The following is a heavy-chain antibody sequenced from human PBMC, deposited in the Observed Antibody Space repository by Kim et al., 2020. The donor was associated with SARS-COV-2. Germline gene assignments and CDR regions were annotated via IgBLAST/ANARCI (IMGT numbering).Heavy chain of an antibody. CDR1: GYTFSSYG. Sequence: ASVKVSCKASGYTFSSYGVFWVRQAPGQGLEWMGRISGNNGNTNYPQKFQGRVTMTTDTSTSTAYLDLRSLKSDDTAVYFCARGPNVARGSFYGGLDSWGQGTLVTVSS. J-gene: IGHJ5*01. V-gene: IGHV1-18*01. CDR2: ISGNNGNT. D-gene: IGHD1-26*01. CDR3: ARGPNVARGSFYGGLDS.